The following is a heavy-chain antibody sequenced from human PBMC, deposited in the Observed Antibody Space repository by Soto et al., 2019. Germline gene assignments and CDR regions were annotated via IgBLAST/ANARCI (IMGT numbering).Heavy chain of an antibody. CDR2: IIPIFGTA. CDR3: ARDSGSYYDHYYYYGMDV. J-gene: IGHJ6*02. Sequence: SVKVSCKASGGTFSSYAISWVRQAPGQGLEWMGGIIPIFGTANYAQKLQGRVTITADESTSTAYMELSSLRSEDTAVYYCARDSGSYYDHYYYYGMDVWGQGTTVTVSS. V-gene: IGHV1-69*13. D-gene: IGHD1-26*01. CDR1: GGTFSSYA.